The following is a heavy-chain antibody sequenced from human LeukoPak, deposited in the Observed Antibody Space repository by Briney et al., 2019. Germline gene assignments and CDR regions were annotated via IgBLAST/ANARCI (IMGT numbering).Heavy chain of an antibody. D-gene: IGHD6-19*01. CDR1: GGSISSGGYS. J-gene: IGHJ6*03. CDR3: ARGGGWDLNYYYYYMDV. CDR2: IYYSGST. V-gene: IGHV4-30-4*07. Sequence: SETLSLTCAVSGGSISSGGYSWSWIRQPPGKGLEWIGYIYYSGSTYYNPSLKSRVTISVDTSKNQFSLKLSSVTAADTAVYYCARGGGWDLNYYYYYMDVWGKGTTVTVSS.